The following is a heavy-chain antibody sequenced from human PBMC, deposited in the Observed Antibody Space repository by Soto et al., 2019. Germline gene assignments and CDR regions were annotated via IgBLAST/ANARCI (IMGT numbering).Heavy chain of an antibody. V-gene: IGHV3-30*03. CDR1: RFTFINYG. D-gene: IGHD2-21*02. CDR3: ARGSVTAHQPLDY. CDR2: ISSDGSDK. J-gene: IGHJ4*02. Sequence: QVQLVESGGGVVQPGRSLRLSCAASRFTFINYGMHWVRQTPGKGLEWVAAISSDGSDKYYLASVKGRFTISRDNSKNTLHLEMISLRAEDTAVYYCARGSVTAHQPLDYWGLGTLVTVSS.